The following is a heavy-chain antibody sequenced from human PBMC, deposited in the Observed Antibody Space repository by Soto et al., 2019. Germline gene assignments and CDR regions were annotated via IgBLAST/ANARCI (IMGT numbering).Heavy chain of an antibody. CDR2: ISYDGSSN. J-gene: IGHJ3*02. Sequence: QVQLVESGGGVVQPGRSLRLSCTASGFTFNSYAMHWFRQAPGKGLEWVAFISYDGSSNSYADSVKGRLTISRDNSKNTMYMQMNSPSAEDAAAYYCVGEGSSYAFDSWGQGTMVTVSS. CDR3: VGEGSSYAFDS. D-gene: IGHD2-2*01. CDR1: GFTFNSYA. V-gene: IGHV3-30-3*01.